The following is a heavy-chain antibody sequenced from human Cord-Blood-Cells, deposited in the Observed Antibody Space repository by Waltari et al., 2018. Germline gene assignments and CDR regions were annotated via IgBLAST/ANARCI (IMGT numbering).Heavy chain of an antibody. V-gene: IGHV4-34*01. J-gene: IGHJ5*02. D-gene: IGHD2-2*01. CDR1: GGSFSGYY. CDR3: ARVRRDIVVVPAAIWFDP. CDR2: FNHRGST. Sequence: QVQLQQWGAGLLKPSETLSLTCAVYGGSFSGYYWSWIRQPPGKGLEWIGEFNHRGSTNYNTSLKSRVTISVDTSKNQFSLKLSSVTAADTAVYYCARVRRDIVVVPAAIWFDPWGQGTLVTVSS.